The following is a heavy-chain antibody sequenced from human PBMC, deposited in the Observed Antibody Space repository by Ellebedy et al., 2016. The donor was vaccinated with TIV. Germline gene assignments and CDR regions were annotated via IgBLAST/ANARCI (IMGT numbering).Heavy chain of an antibody. Sequence: ASVKVSXXASGYTFTSYGISWVRQAPGQGLEWMGWISAYNGNTNYAQKLQGRVTMTTDTSTSTAYMELRSLRSDDTAVYYCASGDGFSTSFGVGNRDYWGQGTLVTVSS. V-gene: IGHV1-18*01. CDR3: ASGDGFSTSFGVGNRDY. CDR2: ISAYNGNT. J-gene: IGHJ4*02. D-gene: IGHD3-3*01. CDR1: GYTFTSYG.